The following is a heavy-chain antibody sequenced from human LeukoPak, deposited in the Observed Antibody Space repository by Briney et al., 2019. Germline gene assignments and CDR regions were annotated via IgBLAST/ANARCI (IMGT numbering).Heavy chain of an antibody. D-gene: IGHD4-23*01. CDR1: GYRFSNHW. V-gene: IGHV5-51*01. CDR2: IYAGDSKT. Sequence: GESLKISCKGSGYRFSNHWIGWVRQMPGKGLEWMGVIYAGDSKTRYSPSFQGQVTMSVDKSISTAYLQWSSLKASDTAMYYCARHGEGGSGNSRNDYWGQGTLVTVSS. CDR3: ARHGEGGSGNSRNDY. J-gene: IGHJ4*02.